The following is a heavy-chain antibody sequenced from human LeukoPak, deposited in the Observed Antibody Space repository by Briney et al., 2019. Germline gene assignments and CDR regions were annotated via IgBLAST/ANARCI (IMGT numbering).Heavy chain of an antibody. CDR1: GYTFTSSD. V-gene: IGHV1-8*02. Sequence: ASVKVSCKASGYTFTSSDINWVRQASGQGLEWTGWMSPNSGNTGYAQKFQGRLTMTRNTSTSTAYMELSSLRSEDTAVYYCVREQQVVPHNWFDPWGQGTLVTVSS. J-gene: IGHJ5*02. CDR3: VREQQVVPHNWFDP. CDR2: MSPNSGNT. D-gene: IGHD6-13*01.